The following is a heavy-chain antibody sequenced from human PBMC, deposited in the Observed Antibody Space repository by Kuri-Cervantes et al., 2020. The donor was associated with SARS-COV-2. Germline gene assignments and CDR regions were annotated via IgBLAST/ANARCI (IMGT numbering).Heavy chain of an antibody. CDR2: IIPIFGTA. CDR1: GGTFSSYA. V-gene: IGHV1-69*01. CDR3: ARGVAVAGYYYFDY. D-gene: IGHD6-19*01. Sequence: KISCAASGGTFSSYAISWVRQAPGQGLEWMGGIIPIFGTANYAQKFQGRVTITADESTSTAYMERSSLRSEDTAVYYCARGVAVAGYYYFDYWGQGTLVTVSS. J-gene: IGHJ4*02.